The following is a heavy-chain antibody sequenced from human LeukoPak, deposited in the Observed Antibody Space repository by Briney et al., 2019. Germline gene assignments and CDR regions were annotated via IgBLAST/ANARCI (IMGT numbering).Heavy chain of an antibody. CDR2: ISGRAIST. V-gene: IGHV3-23*01. J-gene: IGHJ4*02. CDR3: AKELGDSYVFDQ. Sequence: QSGGSLRLSCAASGFTLTTYAMSWVRQAPGKGLDWVSTISGRAISTYYADSVKGRSTIYRDSSRNTLYLQINSLRAEDTAVYYCAKELGDSYVFDQWGQGTLVTVSS. CDR1: GFTLTTYA. D-gene: IGHD5-18*01.